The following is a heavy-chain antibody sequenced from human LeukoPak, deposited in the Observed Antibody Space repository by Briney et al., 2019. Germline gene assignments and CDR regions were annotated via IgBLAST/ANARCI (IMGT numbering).Heavy chain of an antibody. Sequence: ASVKVSCKASGYTFTGYYMHWVRQAPGQGLEWMGWINPNSGGTNYAQKFQGWVTMTRDTSISTAYMELSRLRSDDTAVYYCARYSSSWTYYFDYWGQGTLVTVSS. CDR3: ARYSSSWTYYFDY. V-gene: IGHV1-2*04. CDR1: GYTFTGYY. CDR2: INPNSGGT. D-gene: IGHD6-13*01. J-gene: IGHJ4*02.